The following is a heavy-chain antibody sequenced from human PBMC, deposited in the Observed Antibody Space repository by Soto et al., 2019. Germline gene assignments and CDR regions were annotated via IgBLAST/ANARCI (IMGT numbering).Heavy chain of an antibody. CDR3: AKDRIGRYSSSSFDY. J-gene: IGHJ4*02. V-gene: IGHV3-30*18. CDR1: GFTFSSYG. D-gene: IGHD6-13*01. Sequence: GGSLRLSCAASGFTFSSYGMHWVRQAPGKGLEWVAVISYDGSNKYYADSVKGRFTISRDNSKNTLYLQMNSLRAEDTAVYYCAKDRIGRYSSSSFDYWGQGTLVTVSS. CDR2: ISYDGSNK.